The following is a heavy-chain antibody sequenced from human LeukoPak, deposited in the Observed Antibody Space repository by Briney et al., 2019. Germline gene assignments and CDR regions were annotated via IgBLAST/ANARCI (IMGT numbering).Heavy chain of an antibody. CDR2: IYYSGST. V-gene: IGHV4-59*01. J-gene: IGHJ3*02. D-gene: IGHD5-24*01. CDR1: GGSISSYY. CDR3: ASAIPRRDGYNWWAFDI. Sequence: SETLSPTCTVSGGSISSYYWSWIRQPAGKGLEWIGYIYYSGSTNYNPSLKSRVTISVDTSKNQFSLKLSSVTAADTAVYYCASAIPRRDGYNWWAFDIWGQGTMVTVSS.